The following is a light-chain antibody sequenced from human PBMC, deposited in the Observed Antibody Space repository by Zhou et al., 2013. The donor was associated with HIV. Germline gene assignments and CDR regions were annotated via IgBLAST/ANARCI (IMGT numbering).Light chain of an antibody. CDR2: AAS. V-gene: IGKV1-39*01. J-gene: IGKJ4*01. Sequence: DIQMTQSPSSLSASVGDRVTITCRASQSINTYLNWYQQKPGKAPKLLIYAASSLQSGVPSRFSGSRSGTDFTLTISSLQPEDFATYYCQQGSRTPLTFGGGTKVEI. CDR3: QQGSRTPLT. CDR1: QSINTY.